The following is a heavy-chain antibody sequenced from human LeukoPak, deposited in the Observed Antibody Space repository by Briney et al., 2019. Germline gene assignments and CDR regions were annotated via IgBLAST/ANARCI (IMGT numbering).Heavy chain of an antibody. Sequence: PSETLSLTCAVSGYSISSGYYWGWIRQPPGKGLEWIGSIYHSGSTYYNPSLKSRVTISVDTSKNQFSLKLSSVTAADTAVYYYARHPLNLYFDYWGQGTLVTVSS. CDR3: ARHPLNLYFDY. J-gene: IGHJ4*02. CDR2: IYHSGST. V-gene: IGHV4-38-2*01. CDR1: GYSISSGYY.